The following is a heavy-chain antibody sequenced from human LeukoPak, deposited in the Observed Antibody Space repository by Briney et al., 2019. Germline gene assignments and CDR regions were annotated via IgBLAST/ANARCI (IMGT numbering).Heavy chain of an antibody. V-gene: IGHV4-59*12. J-gene: IGHJ6*03. CDR1: GGSFGGDY. CDR3: ATLAARSMDV. D-gene: IGHD6-6*01. Sequence: PSETLSLTCSVSGGSFGGDYWSWIRQSPGRGLEWIGNIYYTGDTNYNPSLKSRVTISVDTSKNQFSLKLSSVTAADTAVYYCATLAARSMDVWGKGTTVTVSS. CDR2: IYYTGDT.